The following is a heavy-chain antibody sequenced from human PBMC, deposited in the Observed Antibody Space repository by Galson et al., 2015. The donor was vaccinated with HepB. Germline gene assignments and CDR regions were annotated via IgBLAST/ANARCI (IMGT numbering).Heavy chain of an antibody. Sequence: SETLSLTCAVYGGSFSGYYWSWIRQPPGKGLEWIGEINHSGSTNYNPSLKSRVTISVDTSKNQFSLKLSSVTAADTAVYYCARERGYYYGSGSYFWFDPWGQGTLVTVSS. CDR3: ARERGYYYGSGSYFWFDP. D-gene: IGHD3-10*01. CDR1: GGSFSGYY. V-gene: IGHV4-34*01. CDR2: INHSGST. J-gene: IGHJ5*02.